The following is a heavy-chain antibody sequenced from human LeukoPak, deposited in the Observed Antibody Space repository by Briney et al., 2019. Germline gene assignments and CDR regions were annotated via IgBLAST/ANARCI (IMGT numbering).Heavy chain of an antibody. V-gene: IGHV3-11*06. D-gene: IGHD6-19*01. CDR3: ARGPYSSGSSPAY. J-gene: IGHJ1*01. CDR2: ISSSDTYT. CDR1: GFTFSDYY. Sequence: GGCQRLSCAASGFTFSDYYMSWTRQAPGKGLEWVSYISSSDTYTNYADSVKGRFTISRDNAKNSPYLQMNSLRAEDTAVYYCARGPYSSGSSPAYWGQGTRLTVSS.